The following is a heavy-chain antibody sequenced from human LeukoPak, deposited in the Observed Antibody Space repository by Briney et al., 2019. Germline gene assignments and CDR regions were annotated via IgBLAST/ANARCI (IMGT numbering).Heavy chain of an antibody. CDR1: GFTFSSYA. J-gene: IGHJ4*02. CDR2: ISGSGGST. V-gene: IGHV3-23*01. CDR3: AKVRSDTSMVYNFDY. Sequence: GGSLKLSCVASGFTFSSYAMSWVRQAPGKGLEWASGISGSGGSTYYADSVKGRFTISRDNSKNILYLQMNSLRAEDTAVYYCAKVRSDTSMVYNFDYWGQGTLVTVSS. D-gene: IGHD5-18*01.